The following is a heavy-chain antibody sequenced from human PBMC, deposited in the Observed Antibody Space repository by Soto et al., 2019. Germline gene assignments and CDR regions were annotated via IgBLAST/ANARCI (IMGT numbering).Heavy chain of an antibody. D-gene: IGHD3-3*01. CDR3: ARGPSADKVDY. CDR2: IYNSGST. V-gene: IGHV4-30-4*01. J-gene: IGHJ4*02. CDR1: GASVRSDYYY. Sequence: QVQLQEPGPGLVEPSQTLSLTCTVSGASVRSDYYYWSWIRQPPGRGLEWIGHIYNSGSTYSNPSLKSRVTVSLDPSKNQFSLKLSSVTAADTAVYYCARGPSADKVDYWGQGTLVTVSS.